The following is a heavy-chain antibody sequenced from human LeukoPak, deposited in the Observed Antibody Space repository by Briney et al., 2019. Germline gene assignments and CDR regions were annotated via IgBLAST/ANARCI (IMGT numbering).Heavy chain of an antibody. J-gene: IGHJ4*02. CDR3: ARDKVTY. Sequence: GGSLRLSCAASGFTFSSYAMSWVRQAPGKGLEWVAHINKDGSEIYYVDSVKGRFTISRDNAESSLSLQMNSLRVEDTAVYYCARDKVTYWGQGILVTVSS. CDR2: INKDGSEI. V-gene: IGHV3-7*01. CDR1: GFTFSSYA.